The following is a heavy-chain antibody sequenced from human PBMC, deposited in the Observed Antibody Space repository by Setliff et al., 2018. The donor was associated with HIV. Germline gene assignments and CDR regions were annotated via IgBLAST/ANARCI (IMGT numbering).Heavy chain of an antibody. CDR2: INPNSGGS. CDR3: AKDVVVVTAAHFYFDY. CDR1: GYTFTDYY. J-gene: IGHJ4*02. Sequence: GASVKVSCKASGYTFTDYYLHWVRQAPGQGPEWMGRINPNSGGSSYAQKFQGRVTMTRDTSISTAYMELSRLTSDDTAVYYCAKDVVVVTAAHFYFDYWGQGTRVTVSS. D-gene: IGHD2-2*01. V-gene: IGHV1-2*06.